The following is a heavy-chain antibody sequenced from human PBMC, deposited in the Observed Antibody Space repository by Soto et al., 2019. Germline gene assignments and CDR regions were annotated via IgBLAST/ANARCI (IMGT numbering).Heavy chain of an antibody. CDR3: ARGGVQDAFDI. V-gene: IGHV3-53*01. CDR1: GFVFDRTY. Sequence: GSLRLSCAASGFVFDRTYMTWVRQAPGKGLEWVSVIYSGGGTYYADSVEGRFTISRDTSKNTLHLQMNDLRAEDTALYYCARGGVQDAFDIWGQGTMVTVSS. CDR2: IYSGGGT. J-gene: IGHJ3*02. D-gene: IGHD1-26*01.